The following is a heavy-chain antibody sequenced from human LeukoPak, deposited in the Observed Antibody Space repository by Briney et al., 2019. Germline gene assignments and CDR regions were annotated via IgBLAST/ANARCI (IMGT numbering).Heavy chain of an antibody. J-gene: IGHJ3*02. CDR1: GFTFSSYG. V-gene: IGHV3-33*06. CDR2: IWYDGSNK. D-gene: IGHD2-21*02. Sequence: GRSLRLSCAASGFTFSSYGMHWVRQAPGKGLEWVAVIWYDGSNKYYADSVKGRFTISRDNSKNTLYLQMNSLRAEDTAVYYCAQAYCGGDCYSLVGAFDIWGQGTMVTVSS. CDR3: AQAYCGGDCYSLVGAFDI.